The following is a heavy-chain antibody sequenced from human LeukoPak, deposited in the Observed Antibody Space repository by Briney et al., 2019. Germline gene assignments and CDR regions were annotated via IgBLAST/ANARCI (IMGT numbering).Heavy chain of an antibody. J-gene: IGHJ4*02. Sequence: GGSLRLSCAASGFTFSSYWMNWVRQAPGKGLEWVANIKQDGSEKCYVASVKGRFTISRDNAKNSLYLQMNSLRAEDTAMYYCVYGDYGGGFDYWGQGTLVTVSS. CDR1: GFTFSSYW. CDR3: VYGDYGGGFDY. V-gene: IGHV3-7*03. D-gene: IGHD4-17*01. CDR2: IKQDGSEK.